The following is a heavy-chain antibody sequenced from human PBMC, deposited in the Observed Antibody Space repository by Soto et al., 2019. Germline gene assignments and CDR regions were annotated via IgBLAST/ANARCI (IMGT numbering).Heavy chain of an antibody. CDR3: AKAYGDYPYWYFDL. V-gene: IGHV3-23*01. Sequence: EVQLLESGGGLVQPGGSLRLSCAASGFTFPNYAMSWVRQAPGKGLEWVSAIRSSGSSTWYADSVKGRFTISRDNSKKTLYLQMNRLRVEDTAVYSCAKAYGDYPYWYFDLWGRGTLVTVSS. D-gene: IGHD4-17*01. J-gene: IGHJ2*01. CDR1: GFTFPNYA. CDR2: IRSSGSST.